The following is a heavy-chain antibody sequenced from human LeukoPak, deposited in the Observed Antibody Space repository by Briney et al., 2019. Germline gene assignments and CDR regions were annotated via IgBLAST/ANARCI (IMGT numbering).Heavy chain of an antibody. Sequence: GGSLRLSCAASGFTFSSYGMHWVRQAPGKGLEWVAVIWYDGSNKYYADSVKGQFTISRDDSKNTLYLQMNSLRAEDTAVYYCVKDLGRYRNNCFDYWGQGTLVTVSS. D-gene: IGHD1-26*01. CDR2: IWYDGSNK. V-gene: IGHV3-33*06. CDR1: GFTFSSYG. J-gene: IGHJ4*02. CDR3: VKDLGRYRNNCFDY.